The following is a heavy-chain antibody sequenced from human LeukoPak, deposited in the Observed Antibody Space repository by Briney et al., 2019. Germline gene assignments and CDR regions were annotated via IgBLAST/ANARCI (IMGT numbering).Heavy chain of an antibody. J-gene: IGHJ3*02. CDR3: ARPPFI. Sequence: GESLKISCKGSGYSFSSNWIGWVRQMPGKGLEWMGIMYPGDSDTRYSPSFQGQVTISVDKSSSTAYLQWSSLKASDTAMYYCARPPFIWGQGTMVTVSS. CDR2: MYPGDSDT. V-gene: IGHV5-51*01. CDR1: GYSFSSNW.